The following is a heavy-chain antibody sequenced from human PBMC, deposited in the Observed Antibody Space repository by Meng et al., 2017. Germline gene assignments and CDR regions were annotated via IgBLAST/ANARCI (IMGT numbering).Heavy chain of an antibody. CDR1: GGTFSSYA. CDR3: ARDRLRGEFDP. Sequence: QVQLVQSGAEVKKPGSSVKVSCKASGGTFSSYAISWVRQAPGQGLEWMGRINPNSDGTNYAQKFQGRVTMTRDTSISTAYMELSRLRSDDTAVYYCARDRLRGEFDPWGQGTLVTVSS. D-gene: IGHD3-10*01. V-gene: IGHV1-2*06. J-gene: IGHJ5*02. CDR2: INPNSDGT.